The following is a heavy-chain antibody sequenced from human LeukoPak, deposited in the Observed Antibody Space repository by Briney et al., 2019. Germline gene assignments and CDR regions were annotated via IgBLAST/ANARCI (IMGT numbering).Heavy chain of an antibody. Sequence: GGSLRLSCAASGFIFSDYYMSWIRQAPGKGLEWVSYISSTSSYTAYAGSVKGRFTISRDNAKNSLYLQMNSLRAEDTAVYFCAKATNTATGTPALAIDYWGQGTLVTVSS. V-gene: IGHV3-11*05. CDR1: GFIFSDYY. CDR3: AKATNTATGTPALAIDY. CDR2: ISSTSSYT. D-gene: IGHD6-13*01. J-gene: IGHJ4*02.